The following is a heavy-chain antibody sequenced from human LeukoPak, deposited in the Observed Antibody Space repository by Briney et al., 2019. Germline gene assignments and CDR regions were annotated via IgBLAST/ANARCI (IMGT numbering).Heavy chain of an antibody. Sequence: VGSLRLSCAASGFTFSSYSMTWVRQAPGKGLEWVSYISSSSTIIYYADSVRGRVTVSRDNAKNSLFLQINSLRDEDTALYYCAREWDWSWGQGTLVTVSS. CDR1: GFTFSSYS. D-gene: IGHD3/OR15-3a*01. V-gene: IGHV3-48*02. CDR2: ISSSSTII. J-gene: IGHJ4*02. CDR3: AREWDWS.